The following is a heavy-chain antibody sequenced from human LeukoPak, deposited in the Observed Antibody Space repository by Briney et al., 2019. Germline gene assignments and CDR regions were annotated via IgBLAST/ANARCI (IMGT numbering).Heavy chain of an antibody. CDR1: GGTFSSYA. J-gene: IGHJ4*02. CDR3: ARDFEDCSGGSCLSYFDY. CDR2: IIPIFGTA. D-gene: IGHD2-15*01. Sequence: SSVKVSCKASGGTFSSYAISWVRQAPGQGLEWMGRIIPIFGTANCAQKFQGRVTITTDESTSTAYMELSSLRSEDTAVYYCARDFEDCSGGSCLSYFDYWGQGTLVTVSS. V-gene: IGHV1-69*05.